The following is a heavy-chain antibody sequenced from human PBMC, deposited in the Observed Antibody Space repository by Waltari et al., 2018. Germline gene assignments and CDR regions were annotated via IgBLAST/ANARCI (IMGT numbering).Heavy chain of an antibody. J-gene: IGHJ6*04. V-gene: IGHV4-59*01. CDR1: GGSISSYY. CDR2: IYYSGST. CDR3: ARSDSSGYYCMDV. D-gene: IGHD3-22*01. Sequence: QVQLQESGPGLVKPSETLSLTCTVSGGSISSYYWSWIRQPPGKGLEWIGYIYYSGSTNYNPSRKSRVTISVDTSKNQFSLKLSSVTAADTAVYYCARSDSSGYYCMDVWGKGTTVTVSS.